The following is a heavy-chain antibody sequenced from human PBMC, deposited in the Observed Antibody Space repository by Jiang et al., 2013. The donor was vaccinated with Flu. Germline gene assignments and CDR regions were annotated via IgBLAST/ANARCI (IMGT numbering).Heavy chain of an antibody. CDR3: ARGGRFLEWFGSELTRTYYYYGMDV. J-gene: IGHJ6*02. D-gene: IGHD3-3*01. V-gene: IGHV1-3*01. Sequence: GAEVKKPGASVKVSCKASGYTFTSYAMHWVRQAPGQRLEWMGWINAGNGNTKYSQKFQGRVTITRDTSASTAYMELSSLRSEDTAVYYCARGGRFLEWFGSELTRTYYYYGMDVWGQRDHGHRLL. CDR2: INAGNGNT. CDR1: GYTFTSYA.